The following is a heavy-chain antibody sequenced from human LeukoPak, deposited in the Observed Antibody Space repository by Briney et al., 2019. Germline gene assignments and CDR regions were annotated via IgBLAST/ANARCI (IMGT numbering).Heavy chain of an antibody. CDR1: GGSFSGYY. V-gene: IGHV4-34*01. CDR3: ARGSQTNYYYYYMDV. CDR2: INHSGST. J-gene: IGHJ6*03. D-gene: IGHD1/OR15-1a*01. Sequence: SEPLSLTCAVYGGSFSGYYWRWIRQPPGKGLEWIGEINHSGSTNYNPSLKSRVTISVDTSKNQFSLKLSSVTAADTAVYYCARGSQTNYYYYYMDVWGKGTTVTVSS.